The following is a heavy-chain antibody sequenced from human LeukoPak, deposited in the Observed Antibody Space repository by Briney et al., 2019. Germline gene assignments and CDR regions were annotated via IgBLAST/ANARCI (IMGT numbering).Heavy chain of an antibody. CDR3: ATSSYYDSSGPLGWFDP. Sequence: GGALKISFKGSGYSFTSCWIGWVRQMPGKGGEWMGIIYPGDSDTRYSPSFQGQVTISAAKSISTAYLQWSSLQASDTAMYYCATSSYYDSSGPLGWFDPWGQGTLVTVSS. CDR2: IYPGDSDT. CDR1: GYSFTSCW. D-gene: IGHD3-22*01. V-gene: IGHV5-51*01. J-gene: IGHJ5*02.